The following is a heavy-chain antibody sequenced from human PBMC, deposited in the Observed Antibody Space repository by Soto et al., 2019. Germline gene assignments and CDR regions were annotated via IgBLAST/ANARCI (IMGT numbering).Heavy chain of an antibody. CDR3: VSPPRSFYDTLTGYTYDLFYFEY. CDR1: VFPFNPYA. V-gene: IGHV3-23*01. J-gene: IGHJ4*02. CDR2: ISGSGAFT. D-gene: IGHD3-9*01. Sequence: GGSLRLSCVASVFPFNPYAMSWVRHSPGKGLEWVSGISGSGAFTYYADSVKGRFTISRDNSKNTLSLRLNSLRAEDTAIYYCVSPPRSFYDTLTGYTYDLFYFEYWGQGTPVTVSS.